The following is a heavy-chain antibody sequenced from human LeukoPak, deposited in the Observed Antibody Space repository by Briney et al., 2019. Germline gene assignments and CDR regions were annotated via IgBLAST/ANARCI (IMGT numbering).Heavy chain of an antibody. V-gene: IGHV3-23*01. CDR1: GFTFTSYV. D-gene: IGHD3-3*01. J-gene: IGHJ6*03. Sequence: GGSLRLSCSASGFTFTSYVMTWVPQAPRKGLEWVSSVSGSGGTTYYTDSVKGRFTISRDNSKNTVYLQMNSLRAEDTAVYYCAKGTHYDFWSGYYYYMDVWGKGTTVTVSS. CDR2: VSGSGGTT. CDR3: AKGTHYDFWSGYYYYMDV.